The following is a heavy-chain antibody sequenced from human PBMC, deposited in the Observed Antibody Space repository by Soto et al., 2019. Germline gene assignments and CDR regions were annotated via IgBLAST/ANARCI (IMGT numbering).Heavy chain of an antibody. Sequence: QVQLVESGGGVVQPGRSLRLSCAASGFTFSSYGMFWVRQAPGKGLEWVTLISYDGRNTYYADSVKGRFTISRDNSKNTLYLQMNSPRAEDTAVYYCAKGSYSGIYSDFDYWGQGTLVTVSS. CDR1: GFTFSSYG. CDR3: AKGSYSGIYSDFDY. V-gene: IGHV3-30*18. CDR2: ISYDGRNT. D-gene: IGHD1-26*01. J-gene: IGHJ4*02.